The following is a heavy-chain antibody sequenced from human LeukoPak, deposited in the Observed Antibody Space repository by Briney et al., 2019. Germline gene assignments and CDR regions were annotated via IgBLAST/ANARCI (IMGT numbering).Heavy chain of an antibody. CDR3: AREGYYDTSGYYYMDV. V-gene: IGHV1-8*01. Sequence: ASVKVSCKASGYTFTSYGINWVRQATGQGLEWMGWMNPNSGNTGYAQKFQGRVTMTRNTSISTAYMELSSLRSEDTAVYYCAREGYYDTSGYYYMDVWGKGTTVTVSS. D-gene: IGHD3-22*01. CDR1: GYTFTSYG. J-gene: IGHJ6*03. CDR2: MNPNSGNT.